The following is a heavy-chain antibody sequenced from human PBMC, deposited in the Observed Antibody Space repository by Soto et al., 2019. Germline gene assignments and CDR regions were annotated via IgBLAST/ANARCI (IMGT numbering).Heavy chain of an antibody. CDR2: IYWDDDK. Sequence: QITLKESGPTLVKPTQTLTLTCTFSGFSLSTSGVGVGWIRQPPGKALEWLALIYWDDDKRYSPSLKSRLTITKDTSKNQVVLTMTNMDPVDTATYYCAHGHPGYCSGGSCPFDYWGQGTLVTVSS. CDR1: GFSLSTSGVG. V-gene: IGHV2-5*02. J-gene: IGHJ4*02. CDR3: AHGHPGYCSGGSCPFDY. D-gene: IGHD2-15*01.